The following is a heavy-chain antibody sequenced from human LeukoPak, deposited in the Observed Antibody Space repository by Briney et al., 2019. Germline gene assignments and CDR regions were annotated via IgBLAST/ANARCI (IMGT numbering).Heavy chain of an antibody. J-gene: IGHJ4*02. Sequence: GGSLRLSSAASGFTDSDYYMSWIRPAAGNGLEWVSYISSSGSTIYYADSVKGRFTISRDNAKNSLYLQMNSLRAEDSAVYYCARRRYYDFLSGIDYWGQGTLVTVSS. CDR3: ARRRYYDFLSGIDY. D-gene: IGHD3-3*01. CDR1: GFTDSDYY. CDR2: ISSSGSTI. V-gene: IGHV3-11*04.